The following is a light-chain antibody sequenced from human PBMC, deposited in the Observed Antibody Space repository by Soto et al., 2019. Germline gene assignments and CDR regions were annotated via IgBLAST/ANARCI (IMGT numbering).Light chain of an antibody. V-gene: IGKV1-9*01. J-gene: IGKJ4*01. CDR3: QQLNSYPLT. CDR1: QGISSS. CDR2: AAS. Sequence: DIQLTQSPSFLSASVGDRVTITCRASQGISSSLAWYQQKPGKAPKLLIYAASTLQSGVPSRFSGSGSGTEFTLTISSLQSEDFATYYCQQLNSYPLTFGGGTKVDIK.